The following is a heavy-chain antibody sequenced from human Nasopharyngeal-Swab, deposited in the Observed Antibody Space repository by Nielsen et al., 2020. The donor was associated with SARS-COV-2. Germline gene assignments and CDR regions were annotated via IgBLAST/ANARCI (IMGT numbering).Heavy chain of an antibody. V-gene: IGHV3-20*04. CDR1: GSTFGDYG. CDR3: ARGFNNGPFDN. Sequence: GESLKISCAAPGSTFGDYGMSWVRQDPGKGLQWVSGINRNGGSSGYADSVKGRFTISRDNARNSLYLQMNSLRAEDTALYYCARGFNNGPFDNWGQGTLVTVSS. J-gene: IGHJ4*02. CDR2: INRNGGSS. D-gene: IGHD1/OR15-1a*01.